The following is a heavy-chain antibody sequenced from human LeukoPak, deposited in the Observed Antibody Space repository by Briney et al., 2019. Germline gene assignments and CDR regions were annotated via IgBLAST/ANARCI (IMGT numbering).Heavy chain of an antibody. V-gene: IGHV3-23*01. CDR1: GFTFSSYA. CDR2: ISGSGGST. Sequence: SGGSLRPSGAAPGFTFSSYAMSWVRQAPGKGLEWVSAISGSGGSTYYADSVKGRFTISRDNSKNTLYLQMNSLRAEDTAVYYCAKDWRRVAAAGTPFDYWGQGTLVTVSS. J-gene: IGHJ4*02. CDR3: AKDWRRVAAAGTPFDY. D-gene: IGHD6-13*01.